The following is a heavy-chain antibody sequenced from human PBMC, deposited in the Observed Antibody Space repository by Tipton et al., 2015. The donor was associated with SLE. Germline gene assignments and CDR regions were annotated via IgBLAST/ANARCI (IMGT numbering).Heavy chain of an antibody. V-gene: IGHV4-61*02. CDR3: AREHASGSYYNY. Sequence: TLSLTCSVSGDSITSGSYYWSWIRQPAGKGLEWIGRVYVGGNTKYNPSLESRVTVALDTSKNQFSLKLTSVTAADTAVYYCAREHASGSYYNYWGQGTLVTVSS. J-gene: IGHJ4*02. CDR2: VYVGGNT. CDR1: GDSITSGSYY. D-gene: IGHD3-10*01.